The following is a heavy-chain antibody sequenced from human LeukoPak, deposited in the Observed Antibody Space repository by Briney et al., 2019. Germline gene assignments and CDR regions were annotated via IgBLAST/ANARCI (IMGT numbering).Heavy chain of an antibody. V-gene: IGHV3-73*01. J-gene: IGHJ6*02. CDR2: IRSKANSYAT. CDR1: GFTFSGSA. CDR3: TRRGSYYGMDV. Sequence: GGSLRLSCAASGFTFSGSAMHWVRQASGKGMEWDGRIRSKANSYATAYAASVKGRFTISRDDSKNTAYLQMNSLKTEDTAVYYCTRRGSYYGMDVWGQGPTVTVSS. D-gene: IGHD1-14*01.